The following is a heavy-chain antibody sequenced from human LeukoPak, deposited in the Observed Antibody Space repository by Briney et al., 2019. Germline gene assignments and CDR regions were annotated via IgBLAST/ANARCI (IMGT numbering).Heavy chain of an antibody. CDR3: AKSLGSMVRGVIITSYYYMDV. V-gene: IGHV3-30*02. Sequence: GGSLRLSCAASGFTFSSYGMHWVRQAPGKGLEWVAFIRYDGSNKYYADSVKGRFTISRDNSKNTLYLQMNSLRAEDTAVYYCAKSLGSMVRGVIITSYYYMDVWGKGTTVTISS. D-gene: IGHD3-10*01. CDR2: IRYDGSNK. CDR1: GFTFSSYG. J-gene: IGHJ6*03.